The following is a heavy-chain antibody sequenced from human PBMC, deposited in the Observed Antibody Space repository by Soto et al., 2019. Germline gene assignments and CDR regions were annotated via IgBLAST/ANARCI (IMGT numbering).Heavy chain of an antibody. J-gene: IGHJ6*02. Sequence: SGIQSLTCTVSGGSISSYYWSWLRPTPGKGLEWIGYIYYSGSTNYNPSLKSRVTISVDTSKNQFSLKLSSVTAADTAGYYCARTYYNILGGLGVWGQGTIVTGS. CDR1: GGSISSYY. CDR2: IYYSGST. CDR3: ARTYYNILGGLGV. D-gene: IGHD3-9*01. V-gene: IGHV4-59*01.